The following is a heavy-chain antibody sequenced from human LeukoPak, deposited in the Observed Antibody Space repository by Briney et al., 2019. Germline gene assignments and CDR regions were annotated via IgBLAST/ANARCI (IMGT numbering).Heavy chain of an antibody. D-gene: IGHD5-24*01. V-gene: IGHV4-59*08. Sequence: SETLSLTCTVSGGSISSYYWSWIRQPPGKGLEWIGYIYSGSTNYNPSLKSRVTMSVDTSKNQLSLKLTSVTAADTAVYYCARGRDGYNGWGQGTLVTVSS. CDR1: GGSISSYY. CDR2: IYSGST. J-gene: IGHJ4*02. CDR3: ARGRDGYNG.